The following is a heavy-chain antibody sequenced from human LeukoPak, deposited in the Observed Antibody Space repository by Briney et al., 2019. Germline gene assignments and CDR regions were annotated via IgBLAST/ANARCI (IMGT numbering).Heavy chain of an antibody. Sequence: PSETLSLTCTVSGGSISSSSYYWGWIRQPPGKGLEWIGSIYYSGSTYYNPSLKSRVTKSVDTSKNQFSLKLSSVTAADTAVYYCARGTYYFDYWGQGTLVTVSS. D-gene: IGHD1-1*01. CDR2: IYYSGST. CDR1: GGSISSSSYY. CDR3: ARGTYYFDY. V-gene: IGHV4-39*07. J-gene: IGHJ4*02.